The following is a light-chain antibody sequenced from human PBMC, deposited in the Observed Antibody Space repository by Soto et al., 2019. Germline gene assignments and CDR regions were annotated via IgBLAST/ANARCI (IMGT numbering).Light chain of an antibody. CDR1: QGISTW. V-gene: IGKV1-12*01. CDR3: QQADSVPWT. J-gene: IGKJ1*01. Sequence: DIQMTQSPSSVSASVGDRVTITCRASQGISTWLAWYQQKPGKAPNLLIFAASSLKSWVPSRFSVSGSGTDFPLAISSLQPEDFATYYCQQADSVPWTVGQGTKVEIK. CDR2: AAS.